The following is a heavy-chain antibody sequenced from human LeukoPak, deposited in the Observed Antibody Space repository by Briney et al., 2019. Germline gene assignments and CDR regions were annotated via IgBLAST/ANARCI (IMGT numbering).Heavy chain of an antibody. J-gene: IGHJ5*02. V-gene: IGHV1-8*01. CDR3: AMETYYYGSGSYSENP. Sequence: ASVKVSCKASGYIYTSYDINGVRQATGQEVEWMGGMKPNSGNTGYAQKFQGRVTMTRNTSICTDYMVLSSLRSENTAVYYCAMETYYYGSGSYSENPWGQGTLVTVSS. CDR1: GYIYTSYD. CDR2: MKPNSGNT. D-gene: IGHD3-10*01.